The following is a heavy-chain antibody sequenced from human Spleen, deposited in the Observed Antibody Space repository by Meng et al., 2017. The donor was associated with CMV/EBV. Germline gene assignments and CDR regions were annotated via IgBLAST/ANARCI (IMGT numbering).Heavy chain of an antibody. J-gene: IGHJ6*02. CDR1: GFTVSSNY. CDR3: ARATGEWYYGMDV. Sequence: GGSLRLSCAASGFTVSSNYMSWVRQAPGKGLEWVPVIYSGGSTYYADSVKGRFTISRDNSKNTLYLQMNSLIAEDTAVYYCARATGEWYYGMDVWGQGTTVTVSS. CDR2: IYSGGST. D-gene: IGHD7-27*01. V-gene: IGHV3-53*05.